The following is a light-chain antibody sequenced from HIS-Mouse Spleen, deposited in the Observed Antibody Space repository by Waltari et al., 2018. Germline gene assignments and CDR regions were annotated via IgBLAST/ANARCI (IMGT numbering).Light chain of an antibody. J-gene: IGKJ1*01. CDR2: GAS. V-gene: IGKV3-20*01. CDR3: QQYGSSPPWT. CDR1: QSVSSSY. Sequence: EIVLTQSPGTLSLSPGERATPSCRASQSVSSSYLAWYQQKPGQAPRLLIYGASSRATGTPDRFSGSGSGTDFTLTISRLEPEDFAVYYCQQYGSSPPWTFGQGTKVEIK.